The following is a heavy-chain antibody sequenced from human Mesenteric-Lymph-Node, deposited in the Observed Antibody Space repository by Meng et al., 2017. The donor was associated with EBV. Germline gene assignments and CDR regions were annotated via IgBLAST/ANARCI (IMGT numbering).Heavy chain of an antibody. CDR2: ISSSGYTE. CDR3: ARDWGPAAAHFDY. CDR1: GFTFSDYF. D-gene: IGHD6-13*01. Sequence: VKVLGSGGQPGGSLRLSCAASGFTFSDYFMTWIRQAPGKGLEWVSYISSSGYTEYYADSVKGRFTISRDNAKDSLYLQMSSLRAEDTAVYYCARDWGPAAAHFDYWGQGTLVIVSS. J-gene: IGHJ4*02. V-gene: IGHV3-11*01.